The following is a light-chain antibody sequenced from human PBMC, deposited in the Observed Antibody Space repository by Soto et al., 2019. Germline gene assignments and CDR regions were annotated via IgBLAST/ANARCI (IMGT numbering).Light chain of an antibody. J-gene: IGLJ3*02. Sequence: QSVLTQPPSASGTPGQRVTISCSGTSSNIGSNTVNWYQQFPGRAPTLLIYSNNNNRPSGDPARFFGFKSGTSASLAISGLQSEDESVYYCAAWDDNLNGPVFGGGTKLTVL. CDR2: NNN. V-gene: IGLV1-44*01. CDR3: AAWDDNLNGPV. CDR1: SSNIGSNT.